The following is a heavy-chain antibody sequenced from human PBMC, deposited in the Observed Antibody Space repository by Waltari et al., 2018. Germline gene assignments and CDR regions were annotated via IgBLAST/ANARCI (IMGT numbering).Heavy chain of an antibody. CDR1: GFTFSSYA. V-gene: IGHV3-30-3*01. D-gene: IGHD6-19*01. CDR2: ISYDGSNK. J-gene: IGHJ4*02. CDR3: ARENWSRGWYTTFDY. Sequence: QVQLVESGGGVVQPGRSLRLSCAASGFTFSSYAMHWVRQAPGKGLEWVAVISYDGSNKYYADSVKGRFTISRDNSKNTLYLQMNSLRAEDTAVYYCARENWSRGWYTTFDYWGQGTLVTVSS.